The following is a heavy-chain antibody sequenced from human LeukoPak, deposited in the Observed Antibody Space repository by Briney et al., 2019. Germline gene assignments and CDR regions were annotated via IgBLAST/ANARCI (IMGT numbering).Heavy chain of an antibody. CDR2: INHSGST. CDR1: GGSFSGYY. J-gene: IGHJ6*03. CDR3: ARHNYDFWSGYYTYYYYYYMGV. V-gene: IGHV4-34*01. D-gene: IGHD3-3*01. Sequence: SETLSLTCAVYGGSFSGYYWSWIRQPPGKGLEWIGEINHSGSTNYNPSLKSRVTISVDTSKNQFSLKLSSVTAADTAVYYCARHNYDFWSGYYTYYYYYYMGVWGKGTTVTVSS.